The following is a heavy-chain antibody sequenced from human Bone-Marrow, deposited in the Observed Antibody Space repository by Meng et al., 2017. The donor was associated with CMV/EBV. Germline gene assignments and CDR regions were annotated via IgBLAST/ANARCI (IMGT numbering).Heavy chain of an antibody. V-gene: IGHV3-30*04. CDR1: GFTFSSYA. Sequence: GGSLRLSCAASGFTFSSYAMHWVRQAPGKGLEWVAVISYDGSNKYYADSVKGRFTISRDNSKNTLYLQMNSLRAEDTAVYYCARDQEYCSGGSCYPGDYYYYVMDVWGQRHTV. D-gene: IGHD2-15*01. J-gene: IGHJ6*02. CDR2: ISYDGSNK. CDR3: ARDQEYCSGGSCYPGDYYYYVMDV.